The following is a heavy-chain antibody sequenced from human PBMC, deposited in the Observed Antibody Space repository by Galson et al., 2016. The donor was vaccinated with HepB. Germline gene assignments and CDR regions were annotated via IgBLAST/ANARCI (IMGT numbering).Heavy chain of an antibody. V-gene: IGHV3-23*01. Sequence: SLRLSCAASGFTFSSYAMNWVRQAPGKGLEWVSEISANGHRTYYASSVKGRFTVSRDNYENTLYLQMDSLRAEDTAVYYCAKEQGPDEGWFGESDHWGQGTLVTVSS. J-gene: IGHJ4*02. CDR1: GFTFSSYA. D-gene: IGHD3-10*01. CDR3: AKEQGPDEGWFGESDH. CDR2: ISANGHRT.